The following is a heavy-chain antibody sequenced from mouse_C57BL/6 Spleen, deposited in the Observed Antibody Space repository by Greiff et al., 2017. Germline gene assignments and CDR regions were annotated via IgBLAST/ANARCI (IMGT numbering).Heavy chain of an antibody. Sequence: EVKLMESGGGLVKPGGSLKLSCAASGFTFSDYGMHWVRQAPEKGLEWVAYISSGSSTIYYADTVKGRCTISRDNAKNTLFLQMTSLRSEATAMYYCARRGRTFDYWDQGNTRTVSS. J-gene: IGHJ2*01. CDR1: GFTFSDYG. V-gene: IGHV5-17*01. D-gene: IGHD3-3*01. CDR2: ISSGSSTI. CDR3: ARRGRTFDY.